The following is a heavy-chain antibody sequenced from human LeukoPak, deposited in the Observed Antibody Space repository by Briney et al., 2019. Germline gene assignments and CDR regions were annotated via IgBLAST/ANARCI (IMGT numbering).Heavy chain of an antibody. V-gene: IGHV4-61*02. Sequence: SETLSLTCTASSGSTKNDSYYWSWIRQPAGKGLEWIGRIQPSGNTMYNPSLESRVTISIGTSKKEFSLSLSSVTAADTAVYYCASHYSEWGIDAFDIWGQGTVVTFSS. CDR1: SGSTKNDSYY. CDR2: IQPSGNT. CDR3: ASHYSEWGIDAFDI. D-gene: IGHD3-10*01. J-gene: IGHJ3*02.